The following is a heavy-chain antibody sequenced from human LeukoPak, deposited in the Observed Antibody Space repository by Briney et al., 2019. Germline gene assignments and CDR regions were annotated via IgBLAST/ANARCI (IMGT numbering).Heavy chain of an antibody. V-gene: IGHV3-30*04. J-gene: IGHJ5*02. Sequence: GRSLRLSCAASGFTFSSYAMHWVRQAPGKGLEWVAVISYDGSNKYYADSVKGRFTISRDNSKNTLYLQMNSLRAEDTAVYYCARGRREGRYGYCSSTSCSGNWFDPWGQGTLVTVSS. D-gene: IGHD2-2*03. CDR3: ARGRREGRYGYCSSTSCSGNWFDP. CDR1: GFTFSSYA. CDR2: ISYDGSNK.